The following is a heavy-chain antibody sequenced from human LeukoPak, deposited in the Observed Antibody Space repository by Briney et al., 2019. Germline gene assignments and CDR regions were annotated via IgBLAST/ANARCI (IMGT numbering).Heavy chain of an antibody. CDR3: AWPSQSSGYSFQY. D-gene: IGHD3-22*01. Sequence: GGSLRLSCTASEFTVSRNYMLWVRQAPGKGLEWVSLIFSNGDTHYADSVKGRFTISRDKNTLSLQMNSLRVEDTAVYYCAWPSQSSGYSFQYWGQGILVTVSS. V-gene: IGHV3-53*01. CDR2: IFSNGDT. CDR1: EFTVSRNY. J-gene: IGHJ4*02.